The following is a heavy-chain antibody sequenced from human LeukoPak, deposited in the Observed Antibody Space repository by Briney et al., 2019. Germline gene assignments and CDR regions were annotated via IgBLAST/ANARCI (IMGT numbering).Heavy chain of an antibody. CDR2: INPNSGGT. CDR1: GYTFTGYY. CDR3: ARGGDITMVRGAPYNWFDP. V-gene: IGHV1-2*02. Sequence: ASVKVSCKASGYTFTGYYMHWVRQAPGQGLEWMGWINPNSGGTNYAQKFQGRVTMTRDTSISTAYMELSRLRSDDTAVYYCARGGDITMVRGAPYNWFDPWGQGTLVTVSS. J-gene: IGHJ5*02. D-gene: IGHD3-10*01.